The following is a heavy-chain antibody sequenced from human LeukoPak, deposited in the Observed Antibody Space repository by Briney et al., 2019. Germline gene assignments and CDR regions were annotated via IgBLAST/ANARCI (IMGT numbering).Heavy chain of an antibody. CDR2: ISSSSSYI. J-gene: IGHJ4*02. CDR1: GFTFSSFG. CDR3: ARDREEAVAVFDY. D-gene: IGHD6-19*01. V-gene: IGHV3-21*01. Sequence: PGGSLRLSCAASGFTFSSFGMSWVRQAPGKGLEWVSSISSSSSYIYYADSVKGRFTISRDNAKNSLYLQMNSLRAEDTAVYYCARDREEAVAVFDYWGQGTLVTVSS.